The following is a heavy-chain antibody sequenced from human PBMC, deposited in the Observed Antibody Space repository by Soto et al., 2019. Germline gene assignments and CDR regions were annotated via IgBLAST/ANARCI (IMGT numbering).Heavy chain of an antibody. D-gene: IGHD6-13*01. J-gene: IGHJ4*01. CDR3: AHTVAYSSTWNCFDY. CDR2: IYWNDDK. CDR1: GFSLSTSGVG. V-gene: IGHV2-5*01. Sequence: SGPTLVNPTQTLTLTCTFSGFSLSTSGVGVGWIRQPPGKSLEWLALIYWNDDKWYRPSLKSRLTVTKDTSKNQVVLTMANMDPVDSGTYYCAHTVAYSSTWNCFDYWGHGTPVTVSS.